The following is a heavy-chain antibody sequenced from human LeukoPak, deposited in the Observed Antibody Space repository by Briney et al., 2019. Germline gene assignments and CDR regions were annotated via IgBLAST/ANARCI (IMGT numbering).Heavy chain of an antibody. Sequence: PGGSLRLSCSASGFTLTWHVMHWVRQAPGKALEYVSSIHHNGDITSYADSVRGRFTVSRDNSKNTLFLELSSLRTDDTAVYYCARDMSGTYSFDYWGQGTLVTVSS. CDR3: ARDMSGTYSFDY. CDR1: GFTLTWHV. V-gene: IGHV3-64D*06. J-gene: IGHJ4*02. D-gene: IGHD1-26*01. CDR2: IHHNGDIT.